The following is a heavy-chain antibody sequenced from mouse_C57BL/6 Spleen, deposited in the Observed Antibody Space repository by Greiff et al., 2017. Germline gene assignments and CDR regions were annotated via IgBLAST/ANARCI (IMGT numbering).Heavy chain of an antibody. CDR2: ISSGSSTI. Sequence: EVKLVESGGGLVKPGGSLKLSCAASGFTFSDYGMHWVRQAPEKGLEWVAYISSGSSTIYYADTVKGRFTISRDNAKNTLFLQMTSLRSEDTAMYYCARLDDGYLDYWGQGTTLTVSS. J-gene: IGHJ2*01. CDR3: ARLDDGYLDY. V-gene: IGHV5-17*01. CDR1: GFTFSDYG. D-gene: IGHD2-3*01.